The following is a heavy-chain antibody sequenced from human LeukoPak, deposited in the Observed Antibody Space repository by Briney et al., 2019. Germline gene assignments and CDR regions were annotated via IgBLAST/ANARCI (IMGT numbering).Heavy chain of an antibody. CDR1: GFTFSSNY. CDR3: VSSGYYYGEIFDY. Sequence: GGSLRLSCAASGFTFSSNYMSWVRQAPGKGLEWVSVIYSGGSTYYADSVKGRFTISRDNSKNTLYLQMNSLRAEDTAVYYCVSSGYYYGEIFDYWGQGTLVTVSS. D-gene: IGHD3-22*01. CDR2: IYSGGST. V-gene: IGHV3-66*02. J-gene: IGHJ4*02.